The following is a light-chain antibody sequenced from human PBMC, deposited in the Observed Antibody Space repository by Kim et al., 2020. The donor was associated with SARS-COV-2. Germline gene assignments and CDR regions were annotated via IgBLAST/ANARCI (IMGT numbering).Light chain of an antibody. Sequence: DIQMTQSPSTLSVSVGDRVTITCRASQSISDWLAWYQQKPGKAPKLLIYDASSLESGVPSRFSGSGSGTEFTLTISSLQPDDFATYYCQQYNSYSPSLGQGTKLE. J-gene: IGKJ2*03. CDR1: QSISDW. CDR2: DAS. V-gene: IGKV1-5*01. CDR3: QQYNSYSPS.